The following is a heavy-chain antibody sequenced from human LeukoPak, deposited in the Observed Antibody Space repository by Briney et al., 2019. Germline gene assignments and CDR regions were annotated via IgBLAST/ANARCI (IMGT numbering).Heavy chain of an antibody. CDR2: ITGSGAFT. V-gene: IGHV3-23*01. Sequence: PGGSLRLSCVASGFTFSSYAMSWVRQAPGKGLEWVSAITGSGAFTDYADSVKGRFTISRDNSKSTLYLQMNSLRAEDSAVYYCAKGQRFYGEYYFDYWGQGTLVTVSS. CDR3: AKGQRFYGEYYFDY. D-gene: IGHD4-17*01. J-gene: IGHJ4*02. CDR1: GFTFSSYA.